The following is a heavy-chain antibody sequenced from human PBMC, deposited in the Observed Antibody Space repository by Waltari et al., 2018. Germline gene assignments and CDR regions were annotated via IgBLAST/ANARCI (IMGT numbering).Heavy chain of an antibody. CDR3: VKKESGYSSGWYGGNWYFDL. J-gene: IGHJ2*01. V-gene: IGHV3-74*01. CDR2: INSDGSST. CDR1: GFTFSSYW. D-gene: IGHD6-19*01. Sequence: EVQLVESGGGLVQPGGSLRLSCAASGFTFSSYWMHWVGQAAGKGLVWVSRINSDGSSTSYADSVKGRFTISRDNAKNTLYLQMNSLRAEDTAVYYCVKKESGYSSGWYGGNWYFDLWGRGTLVTVSS.